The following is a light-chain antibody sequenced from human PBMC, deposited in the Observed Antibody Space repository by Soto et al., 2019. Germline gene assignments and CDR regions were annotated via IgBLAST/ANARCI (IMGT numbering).Light chain of an antibody. CDR3: QQYNAWPLT. CDR2: GTY. CDR1: QSVSSY. Sequence: EIVMTQSPATLSVSPGERATLSCRASQSVSSYLAWYQQKPGQAPRLLIYGTYTRATGTPDRFSGSGSGTEFTLTISSLQSEDFAVYYWQQYNAWPLTFGGVTKLEIK. J-gene: IGKJ4*01. V-gene: IGKV3-15*01.